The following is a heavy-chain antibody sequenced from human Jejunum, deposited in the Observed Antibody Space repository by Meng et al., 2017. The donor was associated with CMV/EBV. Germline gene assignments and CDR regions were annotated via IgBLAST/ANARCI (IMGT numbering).Heavy chain of an antibody. Sequence: FAASGFAFGDSAMHWVRQAPGKGLEWVSLISWDGGMTYYADSVKGRFTISRDNSKNSLYLEMNSLTTEDTALYYCAKDSPWSLGYWGQGTLVTVSS. V-gene: IGHV3-43D*03. CDR1: GFAFGDSA. CDR3: AKDSPWSLGY. D-gene: IGHD2-8*02. CDR2: ISWDGGMT. J-gene: IGHJ4*02.